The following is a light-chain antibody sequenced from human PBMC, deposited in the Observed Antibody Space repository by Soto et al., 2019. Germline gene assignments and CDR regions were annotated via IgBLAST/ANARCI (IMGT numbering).Light chain of an antibody. CDR1: QSLNNY. CDR2: DAS. CDR3: QQYYRSSIT. J-gene: IGKJ5*01. Sequence: IKMNQSPSTLSASVGDRVTITCRASQSLNNYLAWYQQKPGKAPKLLIYDASTLERGVPSRFSGTGSGTEFTLTISSLQPDDFATYYCQQYYRSSITFGQGTRLEI. V-gene: IGKV1-5*01.